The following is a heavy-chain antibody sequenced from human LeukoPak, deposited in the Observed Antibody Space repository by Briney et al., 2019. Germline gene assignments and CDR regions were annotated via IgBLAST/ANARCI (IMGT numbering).Heavy chain of an antibody. Sequence: SETLSLTCAVYGGSFSGYYWSWIRQPPGKGLEWIGEINHSGSTNYNPSLKSRVTISVDTSKNQFSLKLSSVTAADTAVYYCASGIFGAYYYYMDVWGKGTTVTVSS. J-gene: IGHJ6*03. CDR2: INHSGST. D-gene: IGHD3-3*01. CDR1: GGSFSGYY. V-gene: IGHV4-34*01. CDR3: ASGIFGAYYYYMDV.